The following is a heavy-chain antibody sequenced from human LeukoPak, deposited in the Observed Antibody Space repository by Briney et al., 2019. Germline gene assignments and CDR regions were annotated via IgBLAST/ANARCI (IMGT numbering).Heavy chain of an antibody. V-gene: IGHV3-23*01. Sequence: GGSLRLSCAASGFTFSSYAMSWVRQAPGKGLEWVSAISGSGGSTYYADSVKGRFIISRDNSKNTLYLQMNSLRAEDTAVYYCAKNGDYDYYYYGMDVWGQGTTVTVSS. CDR1: GFTFSSYA. CDR2: ISGSGGST. D-gene: IGHD4-17*01. CDR3: AKNGDYDYYYYGMDV. J-gene: IGHJ6*02.